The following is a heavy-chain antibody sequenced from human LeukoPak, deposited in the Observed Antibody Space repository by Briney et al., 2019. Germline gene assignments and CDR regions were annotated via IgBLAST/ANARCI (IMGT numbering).Heavy chain of an antibody. CDR3: ARRSIAARRYPKNWFDP. CDR2: MNPNSGNT. Sequence: ASVKVSCKASGYTFTSYDINWARQATGQGLEWMGWMNPNSGNTGYAQKFQGRVTMTRNTSISTAYMELSSLRSEDTAVYYCARRSIAARRYPKNWFDPWGQGTLVTVSS. J-gene: IGHJ5*02. CDR1: GYTFTSYD. V-gene: IGHV1-8*01. D-gene: IGHD6-6*01.